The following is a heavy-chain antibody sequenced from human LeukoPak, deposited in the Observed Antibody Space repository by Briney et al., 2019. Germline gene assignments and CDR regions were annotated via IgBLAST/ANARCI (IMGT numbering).Heavy chain of an antibody. CDR3: AKDLLGRLGSDY. J-gene: IGHJ4*02. CDR1: GFTFSSYG. V-gene: IGHV3-30*18. CDR2: ISYDGSNK. D-gene: IGHD1-26*01. Sequence: GGSLRLSCAASGFTFSSYGMHWVRQAPGKGLEWVAVISYDGSNKYYADSVKGRFTISRDNSKNTLYLQMNSLRAEDTAVYYCAKDLLGRLGSDYWGQGTLVTVSS.